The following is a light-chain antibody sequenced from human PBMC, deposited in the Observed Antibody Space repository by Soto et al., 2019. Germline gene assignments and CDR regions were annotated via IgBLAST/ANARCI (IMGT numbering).Light chain of an antibody. V-gene: IGLV1-40*01. CDR1: SSNIGAGYD. J-gene: IGLJ2*01. CDR2: GNS. Sequence: QLVLTQPPSVSGAPGQRVTISCTGSSSNIGAGYDVHWYQQLPGTAPKLLIYGNSNRPSGVPDRFSGSKSGTSASLAITGLQAEDEADYYCQYYDSSLSGDLVFGGGTKVTVL. CDR3: QYYDSSLSGDLV.